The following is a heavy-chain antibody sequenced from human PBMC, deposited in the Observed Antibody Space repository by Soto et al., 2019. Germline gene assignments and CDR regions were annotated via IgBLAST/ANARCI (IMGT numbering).Heavy chain of an antibody. J-gene: IGHJ4*02. Sequence: EVQLVESGGGLVQPGGSLRLSCAASAFSFSSYDMVWVRQAPGKGLEYFSAITSNGGVTYYANSVKGRFTISRDNSRNTLYLQMGSLRAEDTAVYFCVRDVTFDYWGQGTLVTVSS. CDR1: AFSFSSYD. D-gene: IGHD2-21*02. CDR2: ITSNGGVT. CDR3: VRDVTFDY. V-gene: IGHV3-64*01.